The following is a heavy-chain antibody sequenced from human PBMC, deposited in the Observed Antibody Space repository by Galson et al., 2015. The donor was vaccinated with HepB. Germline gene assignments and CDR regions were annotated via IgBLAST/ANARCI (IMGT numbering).Heavy chain of an antibody. CDR1: GFTFGDYA. D-gene: IGHD3-22*01. Sequence: SLRLSCAASGFTFGDYAMSWFRQAPGKGLEWVGFIRSKAYGGTTEYAASVKGRFTISRDDSKSIAYLQMNSLKTEDTAVYYCTREGDYYDSSGYLYSGALFDYWGQGTLVTVSS. CDR2: IRSKAYGGTT. V-gene: IGHV3-49*03. J-gene: IGHJ4*02. CDR3: TREGDYYDSSGYLYSGALFDY.